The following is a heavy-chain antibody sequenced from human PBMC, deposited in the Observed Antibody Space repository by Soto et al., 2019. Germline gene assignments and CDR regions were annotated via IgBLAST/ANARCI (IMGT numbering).Heavy chain of an antibody. J-gene: IGHJ5*02. CDR2: ISGSGSST. V-gene: IGHV3-23*01. Sequence: GGSLRLSCAASGFTFSSYAMIWVRQAPGKGLEWVSVISGSGSSTYYVDSVKGRFTISRDNSKNTLYLQMNSLRVEDTALYYCAKFFRGDHHRNRHAPWTRGTLVPV. CDR1: GFTFSSYA. CDR3: AKFFRGDHHRNRHAP. D-gene: IGHD3-16*01.